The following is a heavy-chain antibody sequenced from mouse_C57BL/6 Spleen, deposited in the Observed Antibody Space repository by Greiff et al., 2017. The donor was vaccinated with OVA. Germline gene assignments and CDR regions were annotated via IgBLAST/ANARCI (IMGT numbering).Heavy chain of an antibody. Sequence: EVQLQQSGPELVKPGASVKISCKASGYSFTGYYMNWVKQSPEKSLEWIGEINPSTGGTTYNQKFKAKATLTVDKSSSTAYMQLKSLTSEDSAVYYCARPLTAEDYYYAMDYWGQGTSVTVSS. J-gene: IGHJ4*01. V-gene: IGHV1-42*01. CDR1: GYSFTGYY. CDR2: INPSTGGT. D-gene: IGHD4-1*01. CDR3: ARPLTAEDYYYAMDY.